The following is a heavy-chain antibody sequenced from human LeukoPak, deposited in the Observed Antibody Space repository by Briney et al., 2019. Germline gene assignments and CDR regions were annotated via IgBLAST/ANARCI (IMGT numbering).Heavy chain of an antibody. Sequence: RGSGPTLVNPTQTLTLTCSFSGFSLTTIGMCVSWIRQPPGKALEWLSRIDWDDDKYYNTSLKTRVTISKDTSKNQVVLTMTNMDPVDTATYNCARMRAAAGPEAFDIWGQGTMVTVSS. J-gene: IGHJ3*02. V-gene: IGHV2-70*11. CDR3: ARMRAAAGPEAFDI. CDR2: IDWDDDK. CDR1: GFSLTTIGMC. D-gene: IGHD6-13*01.